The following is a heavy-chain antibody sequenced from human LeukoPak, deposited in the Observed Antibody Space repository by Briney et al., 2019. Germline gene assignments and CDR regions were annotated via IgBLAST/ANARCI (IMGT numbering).Heavy chain of an antibody. CDR3: ARVITMVRGVIGYNWFDP. D-gene: IGHD3-10*01. J-gene: IGHJ5*02. CDR1: GYTLTELS. V-gene: IGHV1-2*02. CDR2: INPNSGGT. Sequence: ASVKVSCKVSGYTLTELSMHWVRQAPGQGLEWMGWINPNSGGTNYAQKFQGRVTMTRDTSISTAYMELSRLRSDDTAVYYCARVITMVRGVIGYNWFDPWGQGTLVTVSS.